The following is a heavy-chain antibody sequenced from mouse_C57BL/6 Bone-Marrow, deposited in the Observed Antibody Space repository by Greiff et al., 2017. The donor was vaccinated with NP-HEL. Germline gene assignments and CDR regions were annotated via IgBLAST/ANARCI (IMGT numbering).Heavy chain of an antibody. CDR2: ISSGGSYT. J-gene: IGHJ3*01. V-gene: IGHV5-6*01. D-gene: IGHD4-1*01. CDR3: AKDWDMAY. CDR1: GFTFSSYG. Sequence: EVKLMESGGDLVKPGGSLKLSCAASGFTFSSYGMSWVRQTPDQRLEWVATISSGGSYTYYPDSVKGRFTISRDNAKNTLYLQMSSLKSEDTAMYYCAKDWDMAYWGQGTLVTVSA.